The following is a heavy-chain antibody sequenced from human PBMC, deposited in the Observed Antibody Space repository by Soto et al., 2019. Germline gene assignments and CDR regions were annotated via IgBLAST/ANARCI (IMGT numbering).Heavy chain of an antibody. CDR3: VMVDNYVTPTPQDV. V-gene: IGHV1-18*01. J-gene: IGHJ6*02. Sequence: QVQLVRSGDEVKKPGASVKVSCKAPGYIFVNYGIAWVRQAPGQGLEWMGWISPYTGNTHSATQVQGRLTMTTDTSTSTAYMDLGSLTSDDTAIYYCVMVDNYVTPTPQDVWGQGTTVTVSS. D-gene: IGHD3-16*01. CDR2: ISPYTGNT. CDR1: GYIFVNYG.